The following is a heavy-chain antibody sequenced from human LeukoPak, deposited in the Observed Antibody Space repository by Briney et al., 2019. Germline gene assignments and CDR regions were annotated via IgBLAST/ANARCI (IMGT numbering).Heavy chain of an antibody. Sequence: GGSLRLSCAASGFTFSSYSMNWVRQAPGKGLEWVSYISSSSSTIYYADSVKGRFTISRDNAKNSLYLQMNSLRAEDTAVYYCARVPVGYSSSWYYYYMDVWGKGTTVTVSS. CDR2: ISSSSSTI. D-gene: IGHD6-13*01. CDR1: GFTFSSYS. CDR3: ARVPVGYSSSWYYYYMDV. V-gene: IGHV3-48*04. J-gene: IGHJ6*03.